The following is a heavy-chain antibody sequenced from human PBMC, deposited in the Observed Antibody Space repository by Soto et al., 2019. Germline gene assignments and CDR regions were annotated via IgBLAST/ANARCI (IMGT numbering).Heavy chain of an antibody. CDR3: ARENLPSITMIVDYNWFDP. CDR1: GGSVSSGSYY. J-gene: IGHJ5*02. V-gene: IGHV4-61*01. CDR2: VYYSGST. Sequence: PSETLSLTCSVSGGSVSSGSYYWSWIRQPPGKGLEWIGYVYYSGSTNYNPSLKSRVTISVDPSKKQFSLKLSSVTAADTAVYYCARENLPSITMIVDYNWFDPWGQGTLVTVSS. D-gene: IGHD3-22*01.